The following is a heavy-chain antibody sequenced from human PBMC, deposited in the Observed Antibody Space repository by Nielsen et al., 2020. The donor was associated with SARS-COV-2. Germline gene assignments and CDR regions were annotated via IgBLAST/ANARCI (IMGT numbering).Heavy chain of an antibody. CDR2: ISAYNGNT. Sequence: ASVKVSCKASGYTFTSYGISWVRQAPGQGIEWMGWISAYNGNTNYAQKLQGRVTMTTDTSTSTAYMELRSLRSDDTAVYYCARDLGVVIPMSMDVWGKGPRSPSPQ. CDR1: GYTFTSYG. D-gene: IGHD3-22*01. J-gene: IGHJ6*01. V-gene: IGHV1-18*01. CDR3: ARDLGVVIPMSMDV.